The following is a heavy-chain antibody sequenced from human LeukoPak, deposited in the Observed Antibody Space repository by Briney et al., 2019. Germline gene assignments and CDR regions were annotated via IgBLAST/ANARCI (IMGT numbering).Heavy chain of an antibody. CDR3: ARSGYSYGPTDY. Sequence: SQTLSLTCTVSGGSISSGGYYWSWIRQPPGKGLEWIGYIYHSGSTYYNPSLKSRVTISVDTSKNQFSLKLSSVTAADTAVYYCARSGYSYGPTDYWDQGTLVTVSS. V-gene: IGHV4-30-2*01. J-gene: IGHJ4*02. D-gene: IGHD5-18*01. CDR2: IYHSGST. CDR1: GGSISSGGYY.